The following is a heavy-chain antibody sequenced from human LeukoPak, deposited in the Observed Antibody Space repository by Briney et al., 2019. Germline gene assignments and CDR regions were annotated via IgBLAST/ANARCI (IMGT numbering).Heavy chain of an antibody. CDR1: GGSFSGYY. CDR2: IHYSGSA. CDR3: ARGLGYCSSTSCFRLDWFDP. Sequence: SETLSLTCAVYGGSFSGYYWTWIRQPPGKGLEWIGEIHYSGSATYNPSLKSRVTISVDTSKNQFSLKLSSVTAADTAVYYCARGLGYCSSTSCFRLDWFDPWGQGTLVTVSS. D-gene: IGHD2-2*03. J-gene: IGHJ5*02. V-gene: IGHV4-34*01.